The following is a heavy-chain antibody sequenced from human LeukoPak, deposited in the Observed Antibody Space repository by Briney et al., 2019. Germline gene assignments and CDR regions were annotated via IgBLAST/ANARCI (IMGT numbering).Heavy chain of an antibody. V-gene: IGHV4-59*01. Sequence: NPSETLSLTCTVSGASISSYYWSWIRQPPGRGLEWIGYIYYSGSTNYNPSLKSRVTISVDTSKNQFSLKLSSVTAADTAVYYCARDVVAAAGTWDYWGQGTLVTVSS. D-gene: IGHD6-13*01. CDR1: GASISSYY. J-gene: IGHJ4*02. CDR2: IYYSGST. CDR3: ARDVVAAAGTWDY.